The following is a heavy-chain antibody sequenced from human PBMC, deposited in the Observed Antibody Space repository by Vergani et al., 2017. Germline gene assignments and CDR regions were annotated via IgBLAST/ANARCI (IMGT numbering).Heavy chain of an antibody. J-gene: IGHJ5*02. CDR3: ARGASYLDSGGYADT. CDR2: MIPTFDSK. CDR1: GDTFSNYA. D-gene: IGHD3-22*01. Sequence: QVQLVQSGAEVGKPGSSVTVSCKASGDTFSNYAITWVRQAPGQGLQWMGRMIPTFDSKNYAPRFQGRVTLTADASASTAYMELTSLTSEDTAVYFCARGASYLDSGGYADTWGQGTLVTVS. V-gene: IGHV1-69*18.